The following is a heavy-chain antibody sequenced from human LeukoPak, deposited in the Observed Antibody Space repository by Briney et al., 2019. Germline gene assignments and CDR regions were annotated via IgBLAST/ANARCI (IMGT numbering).Heavy chain of an antibody. V-gene: IGHV5-51*01. Sequence: GESLKVSCKASGYSFSNYWIGWVRQMPGKGLEWMGIIYPGDSGTRYSPSFQGQVTISADKSISTAYLQWSSLKASDTAMYYCARPSNSGYDYWGQGALVTVSS. CDR3: ARPSNSGYDY. J-gene: IGHJ4*02. D-gene: IGHD5-12*01. CDR2: IYPGDSGT. CDR1: GYSFSNYW.